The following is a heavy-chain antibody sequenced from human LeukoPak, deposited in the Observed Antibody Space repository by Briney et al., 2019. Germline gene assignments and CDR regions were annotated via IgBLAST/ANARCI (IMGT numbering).Heavy chain of an antibody. CDR1: GFAFSIYA. CDR2: ISSNGDST. J-gene: IGHJ4*02. Sequence: GGSLRLSCAASGFAFSIYAMHWVRQAPGKGLEYVSAISSNGDSTYYADSVKGRFTISRDNSKNTLYLQMGSLGAEDMAMYYCARDKGIPFYFDYWGQGTLVTVSS. CDR3: ARDKGIPFYFDY. V-gene: IGHV3-64*02.